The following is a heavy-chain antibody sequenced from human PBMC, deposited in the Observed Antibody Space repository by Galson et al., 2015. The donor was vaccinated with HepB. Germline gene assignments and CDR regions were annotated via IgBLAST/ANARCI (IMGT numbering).Heavy chain of an antibody. V-gene: IGHV3-23*01. Sequence: SLRLSCAASGFTFSSYAMSWVRQAPGKGLEWVSDISGSGGFTYYADSVKGRFTISRDDSKNTLYLQMNSLRAEDTAIYYCTKLPSYSGYDHLFDYWGQGTLVTVSS. CDR1: GFTFSSYA. CDR3: TKLPSYSGYDHLFDY. CDR2: ISGSGGFT. J-gene: IGHJ4*02. D-gene: IGHD5-12*01.